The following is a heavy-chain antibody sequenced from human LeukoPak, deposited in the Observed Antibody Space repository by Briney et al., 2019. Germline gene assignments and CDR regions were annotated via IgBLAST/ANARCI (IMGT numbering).Heavy chain of an antibody. CDR1: GLTFSGYS. V-gene: IGHV3-30*04. J-gene: IGHJ4*02. CDR3: HPPY. CDR2: ISYDGRND. Sequence: GGSLRLSCAASGLTFSGYSMHWVRQAPGKGLEWVAYISYDGRNDYHADPVKGRFTISRDNSKNTLFLQLHSLRPEDTAVYYTHPPYWGQGTLVTVSS.